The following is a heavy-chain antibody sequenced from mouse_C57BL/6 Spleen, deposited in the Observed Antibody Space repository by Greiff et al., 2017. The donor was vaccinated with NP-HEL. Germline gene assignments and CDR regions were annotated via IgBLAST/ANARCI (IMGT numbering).Heavy chain of an antibody. J-gene: IGHJ2*01. CDR1: GYTFTSYW. V-gene: IGHV1-64*01. D-gene: IGHD1-1*01. CDR3: ARSFITTVVGDY. Sequence: VQLQQSGAELVKPGASVKLSCKASGYTFTSYWMHWVKQRPGQGLEWIGMIHPNSGSTNYNEKFKSKATLTVDKSSSTAYMQLSSLTSEDSAVYYCARSFITTVVGDYWGQGTTLTVSS. CDR2: IHPNSGST.